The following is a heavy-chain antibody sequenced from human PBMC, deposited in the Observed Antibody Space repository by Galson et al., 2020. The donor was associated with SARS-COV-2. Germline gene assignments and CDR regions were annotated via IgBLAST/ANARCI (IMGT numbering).Heavy chain of an antibody. Sequence: SETLSLTCAVSGLSISSDFYWGWIRQPPGKGLEWIGHIYQGGTTYYNPSLKSRVTISIDKSKNQFSLNMSSVTAADTAVYYCARPSSSGYYSIWYFDLWGRGTLVTVSS. D-gene: IGHD3-22*01. CDR1: GLSISSDFY. V-gene: IGHV4-38-2*01. CDR3: ARPSSSGYYSIWYFDL. CDR2: IYQGGTT. J-gene: IGHJ2*01.